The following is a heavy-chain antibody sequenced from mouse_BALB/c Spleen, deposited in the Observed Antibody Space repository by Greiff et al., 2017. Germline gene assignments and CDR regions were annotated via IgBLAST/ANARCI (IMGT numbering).Heavy chain of an antibody. CDR2: IDPENGNT. V-gene: IGHV14-1*02. Sequence: EVQLQQSGAELVRSGASVKLSCTASGFNIKDYYMHWVKQRPEQGLEWIGWIDPENGNTIYDPKFQGKASITADTSSNTAYLQLSSLTSEDTAVYYCASTGAFADWGQGTLVTVSA. CDR1: GFNIKDYY. D-gene: IGHD4-1*02. J-gene: IGHJ3*01. CDR3: ASTGAFAD.